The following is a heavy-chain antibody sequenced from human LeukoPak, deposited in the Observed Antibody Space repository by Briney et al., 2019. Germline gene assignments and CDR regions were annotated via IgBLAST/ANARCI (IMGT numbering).Heavy chain of an antibody. V-gene: IGHV1-69*05. CDR3: ARDRVPWFYYDSSGYYGYMDV. CDR2: IIPIFGTA. Sequence: ASVKVSCKASGGTFSSYAISWVRQAPGQGLEWMGGIIPIFGTANYAQKLQGRVTITTDESTSTAYMELSSLRSEDTAVYYCARDRVPWFYYDSSGYYGYMDVWGKGTTVTVSS. CDR1: GGTFSSYA. J-gene: IGHJ6*03. D-gene: IGHD3-22*01.